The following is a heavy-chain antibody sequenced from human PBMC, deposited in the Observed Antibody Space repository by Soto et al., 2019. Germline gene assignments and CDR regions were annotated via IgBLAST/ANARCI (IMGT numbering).Heavy chain of an antibody. Sequence: GGSLRLSCAASGFTFSSYAVSWVRQAPGKGLEWVSGISGGGSRTYYADTVKGRFTISRDNSRNTLYLQMNSLRVEDAAVYYCAKVSGKYCTGGTCYFDYWGRGTLVTVSS. D-gene: IGHD2-8*02. CDR1: GFTFSSYA. CDR2: ISGGGSRT. CDR3: AKVSGKYCTGGTCYFDY. V-gene: IGHV3-23*01. J-gene: IGHJ4*02.